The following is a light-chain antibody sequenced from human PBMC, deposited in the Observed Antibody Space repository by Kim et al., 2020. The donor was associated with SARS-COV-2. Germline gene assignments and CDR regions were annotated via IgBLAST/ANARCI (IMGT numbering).Light chain of an antibody. Sequence: GRRVTISCAGSSSNIGSNTVNWYQQLPGTAPKLLICSNNQRPSGVPDRFSGSKSGTSASLAISGLQSEDEADYYCAAWDDSLNGVVFGGGTQLTVL. CDR2: SNN. V-gene: IGLV1-44*01. J-gene: IGLJ2*01. CDR3: AAWDDSLNGVV. CDR1: SSNIGSNT.